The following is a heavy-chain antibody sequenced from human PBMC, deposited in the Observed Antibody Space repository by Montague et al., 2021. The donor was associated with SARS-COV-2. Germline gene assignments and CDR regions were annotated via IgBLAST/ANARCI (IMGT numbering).Heavy chain of an antibody. Sequence: SETLSLTCTVSGGSVISDTHFWSWIRQPPGKGLEWIAYIYDSDTTNNTPSLWSRVSMSSDRSKNQFSLKLTSVTPADTAVYYCARSSNILSGFYNHPFEYWGQGIMVTVSS. CDR3: ARSSNILSGFYNHPFEY. D-gene: IGHD3-9*01. J-gene: IGHJ4*02. CDR2: IYDSDTT. CDR1: GGSVISDTHF. V-gene: IGHV4-61*01.